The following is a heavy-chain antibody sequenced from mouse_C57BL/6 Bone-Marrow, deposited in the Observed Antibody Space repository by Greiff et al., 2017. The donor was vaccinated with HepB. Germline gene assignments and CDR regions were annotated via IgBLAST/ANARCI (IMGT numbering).Heavy chain of an antibody. CDR3: ARDASFAY. V-gene: IGHV7-1*01. CDR2: SRNKANDYTT. Sequence: EVKVVESGGGLVQSGRSLRLSCATSGFTFSDFYMEWVRQAPGKGLEWIAASRNKANDYTTEYSASVKGLFIVSRDTSQSILYLQMNALRAEDTAIYYCARDASFAYWGQGTLVTVSA. CDR1: GFTFSDFY. J-gene: IGHJ3*01.